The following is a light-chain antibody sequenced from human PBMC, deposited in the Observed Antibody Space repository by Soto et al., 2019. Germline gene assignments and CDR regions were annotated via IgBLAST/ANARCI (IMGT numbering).Light chain of an antibody. CDR1: QSVSSN. CDR2: GAS. CDR3: QQYNNWPRT. Sequence: EIVMTQSPATLSVSPGERATLSCRASQSVSSNLAWYQQKPGQAPRLLIDGASTRATGIPARFSGSGSGTEFTLTISSLPSEDFAVYYCQQYNNWPRTFGQGTTVEIK. J-gene: IGKJ1*01. V-gene: IGKV3-15*01.